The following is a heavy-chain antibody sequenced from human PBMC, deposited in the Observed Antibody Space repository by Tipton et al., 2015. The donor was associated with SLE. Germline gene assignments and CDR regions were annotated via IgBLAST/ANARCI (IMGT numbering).Heavy chain of an antibody. V-gene: IGHV4-38-2*01. CDR3: ARQGYGSGTPSWVDV. D-gene: IGHD3-10*01. Sequence: LRLSCAVSGYSISSGCYWGWIRQPPGKGLEWIGSLYHSGGTYYNSSLKSRVTVSVDTSKNQFSLKLSSVTAADTAVYYCARQGYGSGTPSWVDVWGKGTTVTVSS. J-gene: IGHJ6*04. CDR2: LYHSGGT. CDR1: GYSISSGCY.